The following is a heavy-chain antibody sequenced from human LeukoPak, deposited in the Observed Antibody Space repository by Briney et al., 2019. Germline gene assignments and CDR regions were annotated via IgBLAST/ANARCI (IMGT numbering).Heavy chain of an antibody. Sequence: SETLSLTCTVSGGSISSYYWSWIRQPAGKGLEWIGRIYTSGSTNYNPSLKTRVTISVDTSKNQFSLKLSSVTAADTAVYYCARHCSGGRCNSVFDYWGQGILVTVSS. J-gene: IGHJ4*02. CDR2: IYTSGST. D-gene: IGHD2-15*01. CDR3: ARHCSGGRCNSVFDY. CDR1: GGSISSYY. V-gene: IGHV4-4*07.